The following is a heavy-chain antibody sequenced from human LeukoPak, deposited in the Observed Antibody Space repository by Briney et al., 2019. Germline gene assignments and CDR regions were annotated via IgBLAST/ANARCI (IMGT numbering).Heavy chain of an antibody. CDR1: GYTFTGYY. J-gene: IGHJ4*02. CDR2: INPNSGGT. D-gene: IGHD2-15*01. CDR3: ARTGQLYCSSSSCEGDY. V-gene: IGHV1-2*02. Sequence: ASVKVSCKASGYTFTGYYMHWVRQAPGQGLEWMGWINPNSGGTNYAQKFQGRVTMTRDTSISTAYMELSRLRSDDTAVYYCARTGQLYCSSSSCEGDYWGQGTLVTVSS.